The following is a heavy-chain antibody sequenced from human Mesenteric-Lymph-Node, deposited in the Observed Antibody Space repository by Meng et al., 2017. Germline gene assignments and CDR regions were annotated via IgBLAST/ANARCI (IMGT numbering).Heavy chain of an antibody. CDR1: GDSIGSNW. CDR3: ARGSSSSWYFGY. V-gene: IGHV4-4*02. CDR2: INHSGST. D-gene: IGHD6-13*01. Sequence: QVQLQESGPGLVKPSGTLSLTCAVSGDSIGSNWWSWVRQSPGEGLEWIGEINHSGSTNYNPSLKSRVTISVDTSKNQFSLKLSSVTAADTAVYYCARGSSSSWYFGYWGQGTLVTVSS. J-gene: IGHJ4*02.